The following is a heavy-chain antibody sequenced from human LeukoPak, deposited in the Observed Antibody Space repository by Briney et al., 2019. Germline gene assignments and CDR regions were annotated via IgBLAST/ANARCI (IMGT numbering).Heavy chain of an antibody. V-gene: IGHV4-4*07. CDR2: IYTGGST. D-gene: IGHD6-13*01. CDR3: ASSNWLRDANFDS. CDR1: GVSVTTYY. J-gene: IGHJ4*02. Sequence: PSETLSLTCTVSGVSVTTYYWSWIRQPAGKGLEWIGRIYTGGSTNYNPSLKSRVTISVDTPKNQFSLKLTSVTASDSAVYYCASSNWLRDANFDSWGQGALVTVSS.